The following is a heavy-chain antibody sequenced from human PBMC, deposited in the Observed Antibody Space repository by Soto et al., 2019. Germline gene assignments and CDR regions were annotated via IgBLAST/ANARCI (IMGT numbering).Heavy chain of an antibody. CDR1: GFTFSRYW. Sequence: EVQLVESGGGLVQPGGSLRLSCAASGFTFSRYWMHWVRQAPGKGLVWVSRINSDGSSTSYADSVKGRFTMSRDNAKNTLYLQMNSLRAEDTAVYYCARDGLLWFGETINWGQGTLVTVSS. V-gene: IGHV3-74*01. CDR2: INSDGSST. CDR3: ARDGLLWFGETIN. J-gene: IGHJ4*02. D-gene: IGHD3-10*01.